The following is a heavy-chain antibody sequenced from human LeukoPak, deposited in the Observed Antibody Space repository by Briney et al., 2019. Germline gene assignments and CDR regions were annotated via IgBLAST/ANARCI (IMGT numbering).Heavy chain of an antibody. Sequence: SETLSLTCTVSGGSISSYYRSWIRQPPGKGLEWIGYIYYSGGTNYNPSLKSRVTISVDTSKNQFSLKLSSVTAADTAVYYCARLGYYDILTGYDWFDPWGQGTLVTVSS. D-gene: IGHD3-9*01. V-gene: IGHV4-59*08. CDR2: IYYSGGT. CDR1: GGSISSYY. CDR3: ARLGYYDILTGYDWFDP. J-gene: IGHJ5*02.